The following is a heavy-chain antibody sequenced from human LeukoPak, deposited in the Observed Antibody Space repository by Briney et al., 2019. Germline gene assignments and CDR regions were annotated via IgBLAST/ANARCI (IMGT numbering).Heavy chain of an antibody. Sequence: SETLSLTCTVSGGSISSYYWSWIRQPPGKGLEWIGYIYYSGSTNYNPSLKSRVTISVDTSKNQFSLKLSSVTAADTAVYYCARGDSGSYAGLPFDYLGQGTLVTVSS. V-gene: IGHV4-59*01. CDR1: GGSISSYY. CDR2: IYYSGST. D-gene: IGHD3-10*01. J-gene: IGHJ4*02. CDR3: ARGDSGSYAGLPFDY.